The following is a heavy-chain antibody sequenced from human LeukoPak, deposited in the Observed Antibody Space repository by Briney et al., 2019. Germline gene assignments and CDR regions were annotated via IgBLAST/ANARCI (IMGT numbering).Heavy chain of an antibody. CDR2: IYYSGST. CDR3: ARHSLEVATVFDY. D-gene: IGHD5-24*01. V-gene: IGHV4-59*08. Sequence: SETLSLTRTVSGGSISSYYWSWIRQPPGKGLEWIGYIYYSGSTNYNPSLKSRVTISVDTSKNQFSLKLSSVTAADTAVYYCARHSLEVATVFDYWGQGTLVTVSS. J-gene: IGHJ4*02. CDR1: GGSISSYY.